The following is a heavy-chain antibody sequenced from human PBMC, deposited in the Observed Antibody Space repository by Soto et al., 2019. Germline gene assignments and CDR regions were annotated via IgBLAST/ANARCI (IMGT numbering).Heavy chain of an antibody. CDR3: ARGEDAFFYYGLDV. V-gene: IGHV4-4*02. CDR2: IYYSGTT. J-gene: IGHJ6*02. Sequence: PSETLSLTCAVSGDSISSGAWWSWVRQSPGKGLQWIGYIYYSGTTKYNPSLKSRVSISVDTSKSQFSLKLTSVTAADTAVYYCARGEDAFFYYGLDVWGQGITVTVSS. CDR1: GDSISSGAW.